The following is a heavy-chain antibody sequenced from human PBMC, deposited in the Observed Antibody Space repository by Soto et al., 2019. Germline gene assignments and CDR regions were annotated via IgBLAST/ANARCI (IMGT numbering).Heavy chain of an antibody. V-gene: IGHV1-18*01. D-gene: IGHD1-26*01. CDR2: ISAYNGKT. J-gene: IGHJ4*02. CDR1: GYTFTSYG. CDR3: ARHSGSYHGGY. Sequence: QVQLVQSGAEVKKPGASVKVSCKASGYTFTSYGISWVRQAPGQGLEWMGWISAYNGKTKYAQKLQGRVTMTTDTSTSTGYMKLRSLRSDETAVYYWARHSGSYHGGYWGQGTLVTVSS.